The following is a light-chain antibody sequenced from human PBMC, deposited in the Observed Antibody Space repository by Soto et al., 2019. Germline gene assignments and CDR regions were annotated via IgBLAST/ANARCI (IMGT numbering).Light chain of an antibody. V-gene: IGKV1-5*03. Sequence: IQMTQSPSTLSASVGDRVTFTCRASQTISTWLAWYQQKPGEAPKLLIYKASTLEVGVTSRFSASGSGTEFTLTINTLQPADFATYYCLCYLTYPWTFRLGTKVEIK. CDR1: QTISTW. CDR3: LCYLTYPWT. J-gene: IGKJ1*01. CDR2: KAS.